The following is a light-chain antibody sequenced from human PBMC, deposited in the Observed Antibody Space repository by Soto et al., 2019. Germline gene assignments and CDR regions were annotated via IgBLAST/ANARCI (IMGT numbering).Light chain of an antibody. CDR3: QQRSNS. Sequence: EIVLTQSPATLSLSPGDRATLSCRASQSVSRSLTWYQQKPGQAPRLLIYDASTRATGIPPRFSGSGSGTDFTLTISSLEPEDFVVYYCQQRSNSFGGGTKVEIK. CDR2: DAS. CDR1: QSVSRS. J-gene: IGKJ4*01. V-gene: IGKV3-11*01.